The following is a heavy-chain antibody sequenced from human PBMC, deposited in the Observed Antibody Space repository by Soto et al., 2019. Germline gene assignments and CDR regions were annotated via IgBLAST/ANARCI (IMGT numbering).Heavy chain of an antibody. J-gene: IGHJ5*02. D-gene: IGHD6-13*01. Sequence: SVKVSCKASGGTFSSYAISWVRQAPGQGLEWMGGIIPIFGTANYAQKFQGRVTITADESTSTAYMELSSLRSEDTAVYYCARDRFSSSSGNWFDPWGQGTLVTVSS. V-gene: IGHV1-69*13. CDR1: GGTFSSYA. CDR3: ARDRFSSSSGNWFDP. CDR2: IIPIFGTA.